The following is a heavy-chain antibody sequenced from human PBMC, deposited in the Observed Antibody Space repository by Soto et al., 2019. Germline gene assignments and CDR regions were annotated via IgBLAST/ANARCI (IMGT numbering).Heavy chain of an antibody. J-gene: IGHJ6*03. CDR3: ARDLLYGSGSSGPYYYYMDV. V-gene: IGHV1-18*01. D-gene: IGHD3-10*01. CDR2: ISAYNGNT. Sequence: QVQLVQSGAEVKKPGASVKVSCKASGYTFTSYGISWVRQAPGQGLEWMVWISAYNGNTNYAQKLQGRVTMTTDTSTSTTYMELRSLRSDDTAVYYCARDLLYGSGSSGPYYYYMDVWGKGTTVTVSS. CDR1: GYTFTSYG.